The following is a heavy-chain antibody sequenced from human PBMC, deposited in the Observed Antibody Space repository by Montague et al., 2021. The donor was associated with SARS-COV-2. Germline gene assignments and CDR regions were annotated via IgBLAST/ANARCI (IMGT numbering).Heavy chain of an antibody. D-gene: IGHD1-1*01. CDR2: TYYRSKWYN. Sequence: CAISGDIVSSNSATWNWFMQSPSRGLEWLGRTYYRSKWYNDYAVSVRGRVTINPDTSKNQFSLQLNSVTPEDTAIYYCTSGREGNYNVMDVWGQGTTVTVSS. J-gene: IGHJ6*02. V-gene: IGHV6-1*01. CDR3: TSGREGNYNVMDV. CDR1: GDIVSSNSAT.